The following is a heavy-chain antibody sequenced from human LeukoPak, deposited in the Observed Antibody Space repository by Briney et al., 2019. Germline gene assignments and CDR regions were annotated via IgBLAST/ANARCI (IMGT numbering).Heavy chain of an antibody. CDR1: GFTFSSYG. Sequence: ESGGGVVQPGRSLRLSCAASGFTFSSYGMHWVRQAPGKGLEWVSYISSSSSTIYYADSVKGRFTISRDNAKNSLYLQMNSLRAEDTAVYYCARVAASESSGYRYYYYGMDVWGQGTTVTVSS. V-gene: IGHV3-48*04. J-gene: IGHJ6*02. CDR2: ISSSSSTI. D-gene: IGHD3-22*01. CDR3: ARVAASESSGYRYYYYGMDV.